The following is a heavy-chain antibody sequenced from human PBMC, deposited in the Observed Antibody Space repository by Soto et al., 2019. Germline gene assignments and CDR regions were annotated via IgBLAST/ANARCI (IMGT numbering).Heavy chain of an antibody. Sequence: GGSLRLSCAASGFTFSSYSMNWVRQAPGKGLEWVSSISSSSSYIYYADSVKGRFTISRDNAKNSLYLQMNSLRAEDTAVYYCARDPEDSSSWYDDWFDPWGQGTLVTVSS. J-gene: IGHJ5*02. D-gene: IGHD6-13*01. V-gene: IGHV3-21*01. CDR1: GFTFSSYS. CDR2: ISSSSSYI. CDR3: ARDPEDSSSWYDDWFDP.